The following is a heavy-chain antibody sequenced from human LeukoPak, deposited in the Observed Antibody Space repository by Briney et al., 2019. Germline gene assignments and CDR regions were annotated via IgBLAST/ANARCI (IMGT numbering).Heavy chain of an antibody. CDR2: IKPDGSEN. V-gene: IGHV3-7*01. D-gene: IGHD2-15*01. CDR3: ARADSTHFYDYYYMDV. CDR1: GFTFSSYW. Sequence: AGSLRLSCAASGFTFSSYWLNWVRQAPGKGLEWVANIKPDGSENYYVDSVKGRFTISRDNAKNSLYLQMNSLGGEDTAGYYCARADSTHFYDYYYMDVWGKGTTVTVSS. J-gene: IGHJ6*03.